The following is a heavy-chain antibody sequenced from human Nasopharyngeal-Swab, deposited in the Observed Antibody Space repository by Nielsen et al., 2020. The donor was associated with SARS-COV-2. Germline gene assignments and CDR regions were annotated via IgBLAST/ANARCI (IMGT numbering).Heavy chain of an antibody. CDR3: VRHTDNSGYDS. Sequence: SETLSLTCTVSGGSISSGSYYWSWIRQPAGKGLEWIGRIYTSGSTNYNPSLKSRVTISVDTSKNQFSLKLSSVTAADTAVYYCVRHTDNSGYDSWGQGTLVTVSS. J-gene: IGHJ4*02. D-gene: IGHD3-22*01. V-gene: IGHV4-61*02. CDR1: GGSISSGSYY. CDR2: IYTSGST.